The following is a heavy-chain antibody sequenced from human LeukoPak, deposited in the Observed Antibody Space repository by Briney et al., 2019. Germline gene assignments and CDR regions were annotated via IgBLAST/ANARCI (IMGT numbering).Heavy chain of an antibody. CDR3: ARRRLANKKYYYYYYGLDV. CDR1: GYSFANYF. V-gene: IGHV5-51*01. D-gene: IGHD3-9*01. Sequence: GESLKTSCKGSGYSFANYFIAWVRQMPGKGLEWMGINYLGDSDTRYSPSFQGQVTISADKSINTAYLQWSSLKASDTAMYYCARRRLANKKYYYYYYGLDVWGQGTTVTVSS. J-gene: IGHJ6*02. CDR2: NYLGDSDT.